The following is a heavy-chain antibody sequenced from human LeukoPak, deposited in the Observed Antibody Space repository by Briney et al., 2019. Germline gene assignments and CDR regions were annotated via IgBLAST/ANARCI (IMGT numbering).Heavy chain of an antibody. J-gene: IGHJ5*02. V-gene: IGHV4-30-2*01. D-gene: IGHD3-3*01. CDR2: IYHSGST. CDR1: GGSISSGGYY. Sequence: SETLSLTCTVSGGSISSGGYYWSWIRQPPGKGLEWIGYIYHSGSTYYNPSLKSRVTISVDRSKNQFSLKLSSVTAADTAVYYCARGVYDFWSGYSAVWFDPWGQGTLVTVSS. CDR3: ARGVYDFWSGYSAVWFDP.